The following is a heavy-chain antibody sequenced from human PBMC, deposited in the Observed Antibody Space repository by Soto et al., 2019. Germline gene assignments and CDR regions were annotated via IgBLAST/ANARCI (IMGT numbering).Heavy chain of an antibody. D-gene: IGHD6-13*01. CDR1: GGTFSSYA. CDR3: ALTHSSSWYVATYYYGMDV. V-gene: IGHV1-69*13. CDR2: IIPIFGTA. Sequence: SVKVSCKASGGTFSSYAIGWVRQAPGQGLEWMGGIIPIFGTANYAQKFQGRVTITADESTSTAYMELSSLRSEDTAVYYCALTHSSSWYVATYYYGMDVWGQGTTVTVSS. J-gene: IGHJ6*02.